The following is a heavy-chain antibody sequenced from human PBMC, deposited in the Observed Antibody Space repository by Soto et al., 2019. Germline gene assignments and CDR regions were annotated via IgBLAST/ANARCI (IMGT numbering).Heavy chain of an antibody. V-gene: IGHV1-18*01. J-gene: IGHJ4*02. Sequence: HVLLVQSGGELKKPGTSVKVSCNTSGYTFNTYFITWVRQAPGQGLEWMGWISPHNGNTNYAEKFQGRVTMTAATITKTAYMELSNLRFDDTAVYYCARDTSNSFAYWGQGPPATVSS. D-gene: IGHD2-2*01. CDR3: ARDTSNSFAY. CDR1: GYTFNTYF. CDR2: ISPHNGNT.